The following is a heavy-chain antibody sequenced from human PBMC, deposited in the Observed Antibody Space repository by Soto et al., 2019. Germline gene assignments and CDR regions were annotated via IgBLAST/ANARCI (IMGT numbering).Heavy chain of an antibody. CDR3: GRGRSGQIVVFY. Sequence: ASVKVSCKASGYTFTSYGISWVRQAPGQGLEWMGEIGPESGATRYAQRFQGRVTMTRDMSITTVYMELNNLSPDDTAVYYCGRGRSGQIVVFYWGQGTPVTVSS. D-gene: IGHD1-26*01. J-gene: IGHJ4*02. CDR1: GYTFTSYG. V-gene: IGHV1-2*02. CDR2: IGPESGAT.